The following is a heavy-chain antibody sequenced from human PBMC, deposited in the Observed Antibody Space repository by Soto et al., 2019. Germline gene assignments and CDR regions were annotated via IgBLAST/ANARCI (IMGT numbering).Heavy chain of an antibody. V-gene: IGHV1-69*02. D-gene: IGHD2-15*01. CDR1: GGTFSSYT. J-gene: IGHJ6*03. Sequence: QVQLVQSGAEVKKPGSSVKVSCKASGGTFSSYTISWVRQAPGQGLEWMGRIIPILGIANYAQKFQGRVTITADKSTSTAYMELSSLRSEDTAVYYCARASCSGGSCYFSQIWYMDVWGKGTTVTVSS. CDR2: IIPILGIA. CDR3: ARASCSGGSCYFSQIWYMDV.